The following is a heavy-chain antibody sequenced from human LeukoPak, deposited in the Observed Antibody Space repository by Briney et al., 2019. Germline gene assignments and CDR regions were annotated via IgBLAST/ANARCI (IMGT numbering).Heavy chain of an antibody. CDR2: IRSDESNK. D-gene: IGHD1-26*01. CDR3: AKVTLSGTYNSDFDY. V-gene: IGHV3-30*02. J-gene: IGHJ4*02. Sequence: WVRQAPGKGLEWVAFIRSDESNKYYADSVKGRFTISRDNSKSTLYLQMNSLRAEDTAVYYCAKVTLSGTYNSDFDYWGQGTLVTVSS.